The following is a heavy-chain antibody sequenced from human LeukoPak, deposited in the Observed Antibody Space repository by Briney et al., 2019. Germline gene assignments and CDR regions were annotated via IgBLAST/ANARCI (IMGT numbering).Heavy chain of an antibody. J-gene: IGHJ4*02. V-gene: IGHV3-74*01. CDR2: INSDGSST. CDR3: AREYGSVLGDY. D-gene: IGHD3-10*01. Sequence: GGSLEPSLEPPGFTFINHRMHGVRQAPGRGVGWVSRINSDGSSTNYADSVKGRFTISRDNSKNTLYLQMNSLRAEDTAVYYCAREYGSVLGDYWGQGTLVTVSS. CDR1: GFTFINHR.